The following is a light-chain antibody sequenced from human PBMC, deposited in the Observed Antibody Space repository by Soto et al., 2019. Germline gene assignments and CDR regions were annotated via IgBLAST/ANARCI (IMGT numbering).Light chain of an antibody. J-gene: IGKJ1*01. Sequence: EIVLTQSPGTLSLSPGERATLSCRASQSVSSSYLAWYQQKPGQAPRLLIYGESSRATGIPDRFSGSGSGTDCTLTISRLEPEYCAVYYCQQYGSSPVTFGQGTKVEIK. V-gene: IGKV3-20*01. CDR3: QQYGSSPVT. CDR2: GES. CDR1: QSVSSSY.